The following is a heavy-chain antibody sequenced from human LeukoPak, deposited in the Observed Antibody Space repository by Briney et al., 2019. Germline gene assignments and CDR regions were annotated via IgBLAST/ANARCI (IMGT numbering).Heavy chain of an antibody. V-gene: IGHV3-23*01. J-gene: IGHJ5*02. Sequence: GGSLRLSCAASGFTFSNYDMSWVRQAPGKGLEWVSSTSDSGGSTYYADSVKGRFTISRDNSKNTLYLQMTNLRAADTAVYYCAKDLSRAVAADWFDPWDQGSLVTVSS. CDR2: TSDSGGST. CDR3: AKDLSRAVAADWFDP. CDR1: GFTFSNYD. D-gene: IGHD6-19*01.